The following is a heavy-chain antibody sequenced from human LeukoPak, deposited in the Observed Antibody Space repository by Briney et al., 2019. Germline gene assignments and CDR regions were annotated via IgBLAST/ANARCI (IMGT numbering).Heavy chain of an antibody. CDR1: GGTFSSYT. CDR2: IIPILGVA. D-gene: IGHD5-24*01. CDR3: ARRDGYNPFDY. Sequence: KVSCKASGGTFSSYTISWVRQAPGQGLEWMGRIIPILGVANYAQKFQGRVTITADKSTSTAYMELSSLRSEDTAVYYCARRDGYNPFDYWGQGTLVTVSS. V-gene: IGHV1-69*02. J-gene: IGHJ4*02.